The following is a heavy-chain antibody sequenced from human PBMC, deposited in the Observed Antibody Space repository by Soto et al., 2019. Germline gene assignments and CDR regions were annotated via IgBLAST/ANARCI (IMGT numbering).Heavy chain of an antibody. CDR3: XXXXRYSSSWYDY. D-gene: IGHD6-13*01. CDR1: GFTFSDHY. CDR2: TRNKANSYTT. J-gene: IGHJ4*02. V-gene: IGHV3-72*01. Sequence: EVQLVESGGGLVQPGGSLRLSCAASGFTFSDHYMDWVRQAPGKGLEWVGRTRNKANSYTTEYAASVKGRFTISRDDSKNXXXXXXXXLXXXXXXXXXXXXXXRYSSSWYDYWGQGTLVTVSS.